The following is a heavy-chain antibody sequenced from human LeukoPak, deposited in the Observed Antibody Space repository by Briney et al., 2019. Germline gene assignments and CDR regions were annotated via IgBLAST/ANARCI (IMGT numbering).Heavy chain of an antibody. CDR1: GFTFSSYG. D-gene: IGHD6-19*01. J-gene: IGHJ4*02. Sequence: PGRSLRLSCAASGFTFSSYGMHWVRQAPGKGLEWVAVIWCDGSNKYYADSVKGRFTISRDNSKNTLYLQMNSLRAEDTAVYYCANDASSGSYYFDYWGQGTLVTVSS. CDR2: IWCDGSNK. V-gene: IGHV3-33*06. CDR3: ANDASSGSYYFDY.